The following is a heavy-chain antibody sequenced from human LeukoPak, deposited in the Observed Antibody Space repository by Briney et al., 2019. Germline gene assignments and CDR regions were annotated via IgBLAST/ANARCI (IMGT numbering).Heavy chain of an antibody. Sequence: GRSLRLSCAASGFNFTEFVMQWVRQAPGKGLEWMAVISNDGMRKFHADSVKGRFTISRDNSKNTLYLQMDSLTTEDTALYYCARRRDGYNPELDYWGQGTLVTVSS. V-gene: IGHV3-30*03. CDR3: ARRRDGYNPELDY. CDR2: ISNDGMRK. D-gene: IGHD5-24*01. J-gene: IGHJ4*02. CDR1: GFNFTEFV.